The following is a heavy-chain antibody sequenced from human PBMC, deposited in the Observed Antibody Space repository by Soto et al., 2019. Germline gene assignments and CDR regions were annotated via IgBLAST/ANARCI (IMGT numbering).Heavy chain of an antibody. CDR3: ASPPLWFGEASWFDP. CDR2: IYYSGST. D-gene: IGHD3-10*01. Sequence: QLQLQESGPGLVKPSETLSLTCTVSGGSISSSSYYWGWIRQPPGKGLEWIGSIYYSGSTYYNPSLKSRVTISVDTSKNQFSLKLSSVTAADTAVYYCASPPLWFGEASWFDPWGQGTLVTVSS. CDR1: GGSISSSSYY. J-gene: IGHJ5*02. V-gene: IGHV4-39*01.